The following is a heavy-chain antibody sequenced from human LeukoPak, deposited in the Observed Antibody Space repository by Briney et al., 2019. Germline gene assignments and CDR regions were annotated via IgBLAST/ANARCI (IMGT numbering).Heavy chain of an antibody. CDR1: GFSFSGSA. CDR2: IRSKADNYAT. J-gene: IGHJ4*02. CDR3: AATVTMTADYFGY. V-gene: IGHV3-73*01. D-gene: IGHD4-17*01. Sequence: GGSLRLSCTASGFSFSGSAIYWVRQPSGKGLEWVGRIRSKADNYATAYPASEKGRFASSRDDSKNTAYLQMNSLGTEDTAVYYCAATVTMTADYFGYWGQGTLVTVSS.